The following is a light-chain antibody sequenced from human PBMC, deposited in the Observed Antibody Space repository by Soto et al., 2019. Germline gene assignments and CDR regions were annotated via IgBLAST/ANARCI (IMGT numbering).Light chain of an antibody. V-gene: IGKV3-20*01. CDR1: QTVSITY. J-gene: IGKJ5*01. CDR3: QQYGSSPLIS. CDR2: GAS. Sequence: VLTQSPCTLPLSPGESATLSCGASQTVSITYLTWYQQKPGHPPRLLIFGASKRATGIPDSFSGSGSGRDFTLTISGLEHEDFAADYCQQYGSSPLISFGQGTRLEIK.